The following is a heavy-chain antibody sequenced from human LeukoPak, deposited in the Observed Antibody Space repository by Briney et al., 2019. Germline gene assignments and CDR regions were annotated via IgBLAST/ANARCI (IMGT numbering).Heavy chain of an antibody. CDR1: GCTFSSYA. J-gene: IGHJ5*02. D-gene: IGHD2-21*02. V-gene: IGHV3-30*04. Sequence: GRSLRLSCAASGCTFSSYAMYWVRQAPGKGLGWVSVISYDGSNRYYADSVKGRFTISRDNSKNTLYLQMNSLRAEDTAVYYCARANAVVTAINRGGLDPWGQGPLVTVS. CDR3: ARANAVVTAINRGGLDP. CDR2: ISYDGSNR.